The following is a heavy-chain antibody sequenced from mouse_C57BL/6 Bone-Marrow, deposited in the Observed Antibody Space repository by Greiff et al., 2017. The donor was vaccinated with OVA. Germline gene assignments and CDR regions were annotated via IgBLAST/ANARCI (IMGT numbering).Heavy chain of an antibody. CDR2: ISSGGDYI. CDR1: GFTFSSYA. CDR3: TRWGLRGYYFDY. J-gene: IGHJ2*01. Sequence: EVQLQESGEGLVKPGGSLKLSCAASGFTFSSYAMSWVRQTPEKRLEWVAYISSGGDYIYYADTVKGRFTISRDNARNTLYLQMSSLKSEDTAMYYCTRWGLRGYYFDYWGQGTTLTVSS. V-gene: IGHV5-9-1*02. D-gene: IGHD2-4*01.